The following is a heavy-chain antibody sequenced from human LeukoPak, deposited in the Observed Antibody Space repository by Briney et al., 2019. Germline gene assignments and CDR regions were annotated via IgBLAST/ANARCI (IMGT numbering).Heavy chain of an antibody. D-gene: IGHD2-2*01. CDR3: AKGASHFIFGY. J-gene: IGHJ4*02. Sequence: GGSLRLSCAASGFTFSSYWMSWVRQASGKGLEWVSAISGSGGSTYYADSVKGRFTISRDNSKNTLYLQMNSLRAEDTAVYYCAKGASHFIFGYWGQGTLVTVSS. CDR2: ISGSGGST. V-gene: IGHV3-23*01. CDR1: GFTFSSYW.